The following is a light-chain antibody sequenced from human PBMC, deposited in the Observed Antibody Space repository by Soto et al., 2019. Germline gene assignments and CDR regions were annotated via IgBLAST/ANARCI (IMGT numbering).Light chain of an antibody. CDR3: QKYNSAPRT. CDR1: QSISKW. Sequence: IQMTQSPSTLSASVGDTVTITCRASQSISKWVAWYQQKPGKAPKVLIWDASSLQRGVPSRFSGSGSGTEFTLTIYTLQPEDVATYYCQKYNSAPRTFGQGTKVDIK. J-gene: IGKJ1*01. V-gene: IGKV1-5*01. CDR2: DAS.